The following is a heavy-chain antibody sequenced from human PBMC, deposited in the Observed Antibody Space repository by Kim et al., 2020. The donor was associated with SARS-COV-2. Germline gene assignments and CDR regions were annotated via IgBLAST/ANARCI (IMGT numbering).Heavy chain of an antibody. CDR2: ISGSGGST. CDR1: GFTFSSYA. J-gene: IGHJ4*02. V-gene: IGHV3-23*01. CDR3: AKDRGDYPYFDY. Sequence: GGSLRLSCAASGFTFSSYAMSWVRQAPGKGLEWVSAISGSGGSTYYADSVKGRFTISRDNSKNTRYLQMNSLRAEDTAVYYCAKDRGDYPYFDYCGQGTLVTVSS. D-gene: IGHD3-16*02.